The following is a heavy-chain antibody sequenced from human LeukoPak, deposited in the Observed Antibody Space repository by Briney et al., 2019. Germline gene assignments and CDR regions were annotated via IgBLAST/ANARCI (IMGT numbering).Heavy chain of an antibody. CDR3: ATDCSPRLLEWLLYCY. CDR2: FDPEDGET. V-gene: IGHV1-24*01. D-gene: IGHD3-3*01. J-gene: IGHJ4*02. CDR1: GYTLTELS. Sequence: WASVKVSCKVSGYTLTELSMHWVRQAPGKGLEWMGGFDPEDGETIYAQKFQGRVTMTEDTSTDTAYMELSSLRSEDTAVYYCATDCSPRLLEWLLYCYWGQGTLVTVSS.